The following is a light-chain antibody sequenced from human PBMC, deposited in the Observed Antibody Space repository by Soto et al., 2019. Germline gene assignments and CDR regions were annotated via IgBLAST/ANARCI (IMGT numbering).Light chain of an antibody. V-gene: IGKV4-1*01. CDR3: QQYYSPSLT. Sequence: DIVMTQSPDSLAVSLGERATINCKSSQSVLYSSNNKNYLAWYQQKPGQPPKLLIYWASTRESGVPDRFSGSGSGTDFTLTISSLQTEDVAVYSCQQYYSPSLTSGSGTKVEIK. CDR2: WAS. CDR1: QSVLYSSNNKNY. J-gene: IGKJ4*01.